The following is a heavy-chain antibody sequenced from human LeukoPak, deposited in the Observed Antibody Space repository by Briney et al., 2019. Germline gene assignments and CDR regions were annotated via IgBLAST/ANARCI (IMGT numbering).Heavy chain of an antibody. CDR3: ARSVVAATETFDY. V-gene: IGHV3-11*04. CDR1: GFTFSYFY. CDR2: ISSSGSTI. D-gene: IGHD2-15*01. Sequence: PGGSLRLSCAASGFTFSYFYMTRIRQAPGKGLEWVSYISSSGSTIYYADSVKGRFTISRDNAKNSLYLQMNSLRAEDTAVYYCARSVVAATETFDYWGQGTLVTVSS. J-gene: IGHJ4*02.